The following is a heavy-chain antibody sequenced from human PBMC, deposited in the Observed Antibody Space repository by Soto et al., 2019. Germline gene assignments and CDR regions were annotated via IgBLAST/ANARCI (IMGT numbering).Heavy chain of an antibody. J-gene: IGHJ4*02. Sequence: SETLSLTCTGSGGSMIAYYWNWMRQPPGKGLQWIGYTYYSGSTTYNPSLKSRVTISVDSSKNQFSLKLDSVTPADTAVYYCARVRGTAGKRYFDYWGPGTLVTVSS. CDR3: ARVRGTAGKRYFDY. CDR2: TYYSGST. V-gene: IGHV4-59*01. D-gene: IGHD6-13*01. CDR1: GGSMIAYY.